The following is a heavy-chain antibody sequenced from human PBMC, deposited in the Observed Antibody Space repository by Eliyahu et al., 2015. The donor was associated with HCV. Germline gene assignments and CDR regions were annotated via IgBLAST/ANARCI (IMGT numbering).Heavy chain of an antibody. CDR1: GYTFSDYY. CDR2: VSPFSGET. V-gene: IGHV1-2*06. CDR3: AKDFLGSGNCFDP. J-gene: IGHJ5*02. D-gene: IGHD3-10*01. Sequence: QVRLVQSGAEVKKPGASVKVSCKTSGYTFSDYYLHWVXQAPGQGLEGVGRVSPFSGETHYAQKFQGRVTLTWDRSATTTFMELSGLQSDDTATYYCAKDFLGSGNCFDPWGQGTLVTVSS.